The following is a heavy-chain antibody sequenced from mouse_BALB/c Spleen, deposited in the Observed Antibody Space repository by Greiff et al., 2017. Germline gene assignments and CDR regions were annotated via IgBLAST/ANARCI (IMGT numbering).Heavy chain of an antibody. CDR2: IWAGGST. CDR1: GFSLTSYG. D-gene: IGHD1-1*01. Sequence: VMLVESGPGLVAPSQSLSITCTVSGFSLTSYGVHWVRQPPGKGLEWLGVIWAGGSTNYNSALMSRLSISKDNSKSQVFLKMNSLQTDDTAMYYCARGRKDYYGYWYFDVWGAGTTVTVSS. CDR3: ARGRKDYYGYWYFDV. J-gene: IGHJ1*01. V-gene: IGHV2-9*02.